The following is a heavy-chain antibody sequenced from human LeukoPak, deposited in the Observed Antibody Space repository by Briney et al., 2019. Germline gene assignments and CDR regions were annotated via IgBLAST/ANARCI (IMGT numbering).Heavy chain of an antibody. CDR2: ISGSADTA. CDR3: AKDFDYYDSSDPGAFDI. D-gene: IGHD3-22*01. J-gene: IGHJ3*02. Sequence: PGGSLRLSCAASGFTFSTYEINWVRQAPGKGLEWISYISGSADTAYYADSVKGRFTISRDNAKNSLYLQMNSLRAEDTALYYCAKDFDYYDSSDPGAFDIWGQGTMVTVSS. V-gene: IGHV3-48*03. CDR1: GFTFSTYE.